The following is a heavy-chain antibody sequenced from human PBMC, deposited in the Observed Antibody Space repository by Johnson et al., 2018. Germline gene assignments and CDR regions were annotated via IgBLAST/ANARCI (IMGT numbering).Heavy chain of an antibody. Sequence: VQLQESGGGLVQPGGSLRLSCAASGFTFSSYWMHWVRQAPGKGLEWVAKINEDGSEKYYADSVKGRFPTSRDNSKNTLYLQMNSVRAEDTAVYYCARARSWGIQLYYYYYGMDVWGQGTTVTVSS. J-gene: IGHJ6*02. CDR3: ARARSWGIQLYYYYYGMDV. CDR1: GFTFSSYW. V-gene: IGHV3-7*01. D-gene: IGHD5-18*01. CDR2: INEDGSEK.